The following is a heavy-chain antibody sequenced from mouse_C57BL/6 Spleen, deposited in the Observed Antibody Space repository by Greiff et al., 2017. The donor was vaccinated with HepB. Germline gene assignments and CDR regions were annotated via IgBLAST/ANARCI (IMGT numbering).Heavy chain of an antibody. J-gene: IGHJ3*01. CDR1: GFTFSSYA. D-gene: IGHD2-4*01. CDR3: ARDDYDGVAY. V-gene: IGHV5-4*01. CDR2: ISDGGSYT. Sequence: EVNVVESGGGLVKPGGSLKLSCAASGFTFSSYAMSWVRQTPEKRLEWVATISDGGSYTYYPDNVKGRFTISRDNAKNNLYLQMSHLKSEDTAMYYCARDDYDGVAYWGEGTLVTVSA.